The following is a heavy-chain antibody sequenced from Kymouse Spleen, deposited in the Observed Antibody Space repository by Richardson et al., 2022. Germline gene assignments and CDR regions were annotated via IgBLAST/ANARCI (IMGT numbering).Heavy chain of an antibody. V-gene: IGHV3-33*01. CDR2: IWYDGSNK. D-gene: IGHD3-3*01. CDR1: GFTFSSYG. J-gene: IGHJ3*02. CDR3: ARDTHYDFWSGYYFDAFDI. Sequence: QVQLVESGGGVVQPGRSLRLSCAASGFTFSSYGMHWVRQAPGKGLEWVAVIWYDGSNKYYADSVKGRFTISRDNSKNTLYLQMNSLRAEDTAVYYCARDTHYDFWSGYYFDAFDIWGQGTMVTVSS.